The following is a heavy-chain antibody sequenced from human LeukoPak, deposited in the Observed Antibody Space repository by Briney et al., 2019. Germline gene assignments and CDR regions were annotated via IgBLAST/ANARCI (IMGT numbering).Heavy chain of an antibody. CDR3: ARDRGARYCSSTSCSHYFDY. Sequence: GGSLRLSCAASGFTFSDYYMSWIRQAPGKGLEWVSYISSSGSTIYYADSVKGRFTISRDNAKNSLYLQMNSLRAEDTAVYYCARDRGARYCSSTSCSHYFDYWGQGTLVTVSS. D-gene: IGHD2-2*01. CDR2: ISSSGSTI. J-gene: IGHJ4*02. V-gene: IGHV3-11*01. CDR1: GFTFSDYY.